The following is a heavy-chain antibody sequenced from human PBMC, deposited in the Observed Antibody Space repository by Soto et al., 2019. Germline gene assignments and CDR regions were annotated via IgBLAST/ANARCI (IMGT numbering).Heavy chain of an antibody. CDR2: IHNSGST. CDR1: GDSISGYH. D-gene: IGHD5-12*01. V-gene: IGHV4-59*01. J-gene: IGHJ4*02. Sequence: QVQLQESGPGLVKPSETLSLTCTVSGDSISGYHWNWIRQPPGKGVEWIGYIHNSGSTKYNSSLKSRVTTPIDTSKKQFSLKLTSVTAADTALYYGARDPVDGYASFDYWGEGSLVTVSS. CDR3: ARDPVDGYASFDY.